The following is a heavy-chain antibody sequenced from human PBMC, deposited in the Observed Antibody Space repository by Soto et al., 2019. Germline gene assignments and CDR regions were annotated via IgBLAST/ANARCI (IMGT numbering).Heavy chain of an antibody. J-gene: IGHJ3*02. V-gene: IGHV4-31*03. D-gene: IGHD6-6*01. Sequence: SETLSLTCTVSGGSISSGGYYWSWIRQHPGKGLEWIGYIYYSGSTYYNPSLKSRVTISVDTSKNQFSLKLSSVTAADTAVYYCSRGGSSSEDAFDIWGKGQWSPS. CDR1: GGSISSGGYY. CDR2: IYYSGST. CDR3: SRGGSSSEDAFDI.